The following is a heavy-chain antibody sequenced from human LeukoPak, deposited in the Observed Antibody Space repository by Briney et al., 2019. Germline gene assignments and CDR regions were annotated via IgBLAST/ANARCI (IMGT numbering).Heavy chain of an antibody. CDR3: ARYWRYHSSSSCYLAFDM. Sequence: SETLSLTCSVSGGSISSSSYYWGWIRQPPGKGLERIGSIYYSGSTYNNPSLKSRVTISVDTSKNQFSLKLSSVTAADTAVYYCARYWRYHSSSSCYLAFDMWGPGTMVTVSS. J-gene: IGHJ3*02. CDR1: GGSISSSSYY. D-gene: IGHD2-2*01. V-gene: IGHV4-39*01. CDR2: IYYSGST.